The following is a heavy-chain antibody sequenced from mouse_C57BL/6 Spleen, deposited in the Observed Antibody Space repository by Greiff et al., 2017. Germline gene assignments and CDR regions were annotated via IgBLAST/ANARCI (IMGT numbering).Heavy chain of an antibody. Sequence: EVQGVESGGGLVQPGGSLKLSCAASGFTFSDYGMAWVRQAPRKGPEWVAFISNLAYSIYYADTVTGRFTISRENAKNTLYLEMSSLRSEDTAMYYCARHPLYYGSSYYAMDYWGQGTSVTVSS. D-gene: IGHD1-1*01. CDR3: ARHPLYYGSSYYAMDY. CDR1: GFTFSDYG. CDR2: ISNLAYSI. V-gene: IGHV5-15*01. J-gene: IGHJ4*01.